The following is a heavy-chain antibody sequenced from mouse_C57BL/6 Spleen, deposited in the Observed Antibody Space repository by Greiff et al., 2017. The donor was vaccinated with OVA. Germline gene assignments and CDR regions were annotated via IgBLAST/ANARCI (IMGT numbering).Heavy chain of an antibody. D-gene: IGHD3-2*02. J-gene: IGHJ2*01. CDR3: VRDSSGYYFDY. V-gene: IGHV10-1*01. Sequence: EVQLQESGGGLVQPKGSLKLSCAASGFSFNTYAMNWVRQAPGKGLEWVARIRSKSNNYATYYADSVKDRFTISRDDSESMLYLQMNNLKTEDTAMYYCVRDSSGYYFDYWGQGTTLTVSS. CDR2: IRSKSNNYAT. CDR1: GFSFNTYA.